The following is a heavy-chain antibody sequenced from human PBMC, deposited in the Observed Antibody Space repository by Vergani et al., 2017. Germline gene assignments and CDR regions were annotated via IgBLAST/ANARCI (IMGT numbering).Heavy chain of an antibody. Sequence: QVQLVQSGAEVKKPGASVKVSCKVSGYTLTELSMHWVRQAPGKGLEWMGGFDPEDGETIYAQKFQGRVTMTEDTSTDTAYMELSSLGSEDTAVYYCATVGVFWRDIVVVPAAIRDYYYYGMDVWGQGTTVTVSS. CDR3: ATVGVFWRDIVVVPAAIRDYYYYGMDV. CDR2: FDPEDGET. J-gene: IGHJ6*02. CDR1: GYTLTELS. V-gene: IGHV1-24*01. D-gene: IGHD2-2*02.